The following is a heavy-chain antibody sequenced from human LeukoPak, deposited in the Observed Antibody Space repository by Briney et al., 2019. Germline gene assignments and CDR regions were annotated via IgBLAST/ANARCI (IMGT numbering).Heavy chain of an antibody. D-gene: IGHD2-2*01. CDR2: ISSSSSYI. V-gene: IGHV3-21*01. Sequence: GGSLRLSCAASGFTFSSYSMNWVRQAPGKGREGVSSISSSSSYIYYADSVKGRFTISRDNAKISLYLQMNSLRAEDTAVYYCARAIVVVPAARGYYYYGMDVWGQGTTVTVSS. J-gene: IGHJ6*02. CDR1: GFTFSSYS. CDR3: ARAIVVVPAARGYYYYGMDV.